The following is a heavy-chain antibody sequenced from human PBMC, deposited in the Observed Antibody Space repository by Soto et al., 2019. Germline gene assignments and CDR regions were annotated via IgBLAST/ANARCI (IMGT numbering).Heavy chain of an antibody. CDR1: GYSFTSYW. CDR3: AVWKRGSSGHYFYYGMDV. J-gene: IGHJ6*02. Sequence: GESLKISCKGSGYSFTSYWIGWVRQMPGKGLEWVGIIYPGDSDTRYSPSFQGQVTISADKSISTAYLQWSSLKASDTAMYYCAVWKRGSSGHYFYYGMDVWGQGTTVTVSS. CDR2: IYPGDSDT. D-gene: IGHD6-13*01. V-gene: IGHV5-51*01.